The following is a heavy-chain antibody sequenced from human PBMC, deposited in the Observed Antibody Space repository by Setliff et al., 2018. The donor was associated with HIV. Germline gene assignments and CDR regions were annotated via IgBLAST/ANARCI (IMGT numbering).Heavy chain of an antibody. V-gene: IGHV4-59*11. CDR2: MYYSGSS. CDR1: GGSISSHY. D-gene: IGHD3-3*01. CDR3: ARGLSIFGVATPGFYSFMDV. J-gene: IGHJ6*03. Sequence: SETLSLTCTVSGGSISSHYWSWIRQPPGKGLEWIGYMYYSGSSNYNPSLKSRVSISLETSKKQVSLKLNSVTAADTAVYYCARGLSIFGVATPGFYSFMDVWGKGTTVTVSS.